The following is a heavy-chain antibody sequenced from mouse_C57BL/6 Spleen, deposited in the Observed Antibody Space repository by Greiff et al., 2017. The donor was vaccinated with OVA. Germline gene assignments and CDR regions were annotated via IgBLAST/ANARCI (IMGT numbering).Heavy chain of an antibody. CDR1: GYTFTSYG. V-gene: IGHV1-58*01. D-gene: IGHD1-1*01. J-gene: IGHJ4*01. Sequence: VQLQQSGAELVRPGSSVQMSCKTSGYTFTSYGINWVKQRPGQGLEWIGYIYIGNGYTEYNEKFKGKATLTSDTSSSTAYMQLSSLTSEDSAIYFCARSLLTTVVATDAMDYWGQGTSVTVSS. CDR2: IYIGNGYT. CDR3: ARSLLTTVVATDAMDY.